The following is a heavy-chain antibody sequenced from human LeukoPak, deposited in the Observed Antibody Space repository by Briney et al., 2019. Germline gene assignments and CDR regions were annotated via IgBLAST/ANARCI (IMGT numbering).Heavy chain of an antibody. Sequence: ASVKVSCKVSGYTLTELSMHWVRQAPGKGLEWMGGFDPEDGETIYAQKFQGRVTMTEDTSTDTAYMELSSLRSEDTAVYYCATRPGSPSYSGSYYPHYYGMDVWGQGTTVTVS. V-gene: IGHV1-24*01. CDR2: FDPEDGET. CDR3: ATRPGSPSYSGSYYPHYYGMDV. D-gene: IGHD1-26*01. J-gene: IGHJ6*02. CDR1: GYTLTELS.